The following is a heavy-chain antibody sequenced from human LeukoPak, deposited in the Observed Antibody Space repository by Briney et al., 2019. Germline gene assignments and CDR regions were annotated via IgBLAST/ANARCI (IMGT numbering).Heavy chain of an antibody. J-gene: IGHJ6*03. CDR3: AKGGRDYYYYYMDV. Sequence: GGSLRLSCAPSGLTFSSYPMTWVRQAPGKGLEWVSYISSSGSTIYYADSVKGRFTISRDNSKNTLYLQMNSLRAEDTAVYYCAKGGRDYYYYYMDVWGKGTTVTVYS. V-gene: IGHV3-23*01. CDR2: ISSSGSTI. CDR1: GLTFSSYP.